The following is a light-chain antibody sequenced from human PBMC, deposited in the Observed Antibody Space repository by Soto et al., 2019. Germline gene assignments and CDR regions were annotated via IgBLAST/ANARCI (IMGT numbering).Light chain of an antibody. CDR2: AAS. J-gene: IGKJ4*01. CDR3: QKYNSAPLT. CDR1: QGISNY. V-gene: IGKV1-27*01. Sequence: DIQMTQSPSSLAASVVERVAITCLASQGISNYLAWYQQKPGKVPKLLIYAASTLQSGVPSRFSGSGSGTDFTLTISSLQPEDVATYYCQKYNSAPLTFGGGTKVDIK.